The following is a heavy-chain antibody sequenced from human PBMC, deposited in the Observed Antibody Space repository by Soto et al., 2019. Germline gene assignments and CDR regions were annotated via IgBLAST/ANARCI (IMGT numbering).Heavy chain of an antibody. CDR1: GFTLDDYA. Sequence: GGSLRLSCAASGFTLDDYAMHWVRQAPGKGLEWVSGISWNSGSIGYADSVKGRLTISRDDSKNTLYLHMNSLRVEDTAVYYCAKDPPWTVGPLAMDVWGQGTTVTVSS. J-gene: IGHJ6*02. D-gene: IGHD3-3*01. CDR3: AKDPPWTVGPLAMDV. V-gene: IGHV3-9*01. CDR2: ISWNSGSI.